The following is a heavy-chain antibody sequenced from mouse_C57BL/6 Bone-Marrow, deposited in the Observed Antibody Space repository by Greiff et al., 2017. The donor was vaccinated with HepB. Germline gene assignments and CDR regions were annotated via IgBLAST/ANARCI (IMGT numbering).Heavy chain of an antibody. Sequence: QVHVKQPGAELVKPGASVKMSCKASGYAFTSYWITWVKQRPGQGLEWIGDIYPGSGSTNYNEKFKSKATLTVDTSSSTAYMQLSSLTSEDSAVYYCARDSNYGYFDYWGQGTTLTVSS. V-gene: IGHV1-55*01. CDR2: IYPGSGST. J-gene: IGHJ2*01. CDR1: GYAFTSYW. CDR3: ARDSNYGYFDY. D-gene: IGHD2-5*01.